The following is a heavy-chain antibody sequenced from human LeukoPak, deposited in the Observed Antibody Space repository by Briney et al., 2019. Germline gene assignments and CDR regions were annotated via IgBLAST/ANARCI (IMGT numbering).Heavy chain of an antibody. CDR1: GFTFRNYW. V-gene: IGHV3-74*01. CDR3: ARGVSDAGTDY. D-gene: IGHD2-8*01. CDR2: IITDGSGT. J-gene: IGHJ4*02. Sequence: PGGSLRLSCAASGFTFRNYWMYWVRHVPGKGLMWVSHIITDGSGTGYADFVEGRFTISRDNAKNTLYLQMNSLKVEDTAIYYCARGVSDAGTDYWGRGTLVTVSS.